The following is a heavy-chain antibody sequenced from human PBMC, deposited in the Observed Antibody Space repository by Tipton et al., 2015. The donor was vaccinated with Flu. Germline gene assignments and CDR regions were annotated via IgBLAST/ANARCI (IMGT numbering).Heavy chain of an antibody. CDR1: GGSISSYY. V-gene: IGHV4-59*07. Sequence: TLSLTCSVSGGSISSYYWSWIRQSPGKGLEWIGYISYSGSTNYNPSLKSRVTMSLDASKSHFSLKLSSVTAADTAMYYCSSYYIRAFDIWGQGTMVTVSS. CDR2: ISYSGST. D-gene: IGHD3-10*01. CDR3: SSYYIRAFDI. J-gene: IGHJ3*02.